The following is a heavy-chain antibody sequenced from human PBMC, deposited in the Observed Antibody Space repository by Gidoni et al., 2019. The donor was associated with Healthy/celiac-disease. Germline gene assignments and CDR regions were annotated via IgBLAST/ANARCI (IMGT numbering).Heavy chain of an antibody. CDR3: AREIAVAGTRSFDY. V-gene: IGHV3-21*01. CDR1: GFTFSSYS. J-gene: IGHJ4*02. D-gene: IGHD6-19*01. Sequence: EVQLVESGGGLVKPGGSLSIPCAASGFTFSSYSMNWVRQAPGKGLEWVSSISSSSSYIYYADSVKGRFTISRDNAKNSLYLQMNSLRAEDTAVYYCAREIAVAGTRSFDYWGQGTLVTVSS. CDR2: ISSSSSYI.